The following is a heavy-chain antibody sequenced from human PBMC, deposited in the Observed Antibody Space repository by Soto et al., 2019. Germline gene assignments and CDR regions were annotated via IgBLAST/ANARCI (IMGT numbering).Heavy chain of an antibody. Sequence: QVQLVQSGAEVKKPGSSVKVSYKASGGTFSSYAISWVRQAPGQGLEWMGEIIPIFGTANYAQKFKGRVTITADESTSTAYMELSSLRSEDTAVYYCARDRGPSSGYYPYWFDPWGQGTLVTVSS. J-gene: IGHJ5*02. D-gene: IGHD3-22*01. CDR2: IIPIFGTA. CDR1: GGTFSSYA. CDR3: ARDRGPSSGYYPYWFDP. V-gene: IGHV1-69*12.